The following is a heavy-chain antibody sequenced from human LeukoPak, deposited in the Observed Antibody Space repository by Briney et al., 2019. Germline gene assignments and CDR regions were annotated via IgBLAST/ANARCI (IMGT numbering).Heavy chain of an antibody. J-gene: IGHJ4*02. D-gene: IGHD6-13*01. Sequence: PSQTLSLTCTVSGGSISSGGYYWSWLRQPPGKGLEWIGSIYYSGSTYYNPSLKSRVTISVDTSKNQFSLKLSSVTAADTAVYYCARHSSVIAAAGTGFDYWGQGTLVTVSS. CDR1: GGSISSGGYY. CDR2: IYYSGST. CDR3: ARHSSVIAAAGTGFDY. V-gene: IGHV4-39*01.